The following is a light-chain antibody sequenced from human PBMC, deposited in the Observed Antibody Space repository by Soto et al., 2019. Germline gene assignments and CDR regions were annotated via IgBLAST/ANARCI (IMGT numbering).Light chain of an antibody. CDR2: GAS. V-gene: IGKV3-20*01. CDR1: QSVSSSY. Sequence: IVWTQSPGTLSFSPGERATLSFRASQSVSSSYLAWYQQKRGQPPRLLIYGASSRATGTPGRFSGSGSGTDFTLTITRLEPEDFAVYYCQQYGSSPQTFGQGTKVDI. J-gene: IGKJ1*01. CDR3: QQYGSSPQT.